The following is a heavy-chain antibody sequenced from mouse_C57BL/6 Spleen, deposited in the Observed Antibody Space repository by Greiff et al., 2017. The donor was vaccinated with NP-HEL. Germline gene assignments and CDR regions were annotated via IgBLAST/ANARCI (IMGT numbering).Heavy chain of an antibody. J-gene: IGHJ4*01. V-gene: IGHV1-18*01. D-gene: IGHD4-1*01. CDR1: GYTFTDYN. CDR3: ARLTLGRDAMEY. CDR2: INPNNGGT. Sequence: EVQLQQSGPELVKPGASVKIPCKASGYTFTDYNMDWVKQSHGKSLEWIGDINPNNGGTIYNQKFKGKATLTVDKSSSTAYMELRSLTSEDTAVSYCARLTLGRDAMEYWGQGTSVTVSS.